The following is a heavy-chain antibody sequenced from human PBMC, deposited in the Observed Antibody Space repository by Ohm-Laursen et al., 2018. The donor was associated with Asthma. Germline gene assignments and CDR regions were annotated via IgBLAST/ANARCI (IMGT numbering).Heavy chain of an antibody. D-gene: IGHD2-21*01. CDR2: IYIRNT. V-gene: IGHV1-18*04. Sequence: EASVKVSCKASGYSRSSYAISWVRQAPGQRPEWMGWIYIRNTNYAPKFRDRITLSTDTSTNTAYMDLRSLRSDDTAVYYCVRDVVDRFDFWGQGSLVIVSS. CDR3: VRDVVDRFDF. J-gene: IGHJ4*02. CDR1: GYSRSSYA.